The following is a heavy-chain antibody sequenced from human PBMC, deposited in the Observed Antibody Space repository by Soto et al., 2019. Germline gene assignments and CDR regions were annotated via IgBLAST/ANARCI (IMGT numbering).Heavy chain of an antibody. CDR2: INPNSGGT. V-gene: IGHV1-2*02. Sequence: EASVKVSCKASGYTFTGYYMHWVRQAPGQGLEWMGWINPNSGGTNYAQKFQGRVTMTRDTSISTAYMELSRLRSDDTAVYYCARDWSGDFWNGMDVWGQGTTVTVSS. CDR1: GYTFTGYY. J-gene: IGHJ6*02. D-gene: IGHD3-3*01. CDR3: ARDWSGDFWNGMDV.